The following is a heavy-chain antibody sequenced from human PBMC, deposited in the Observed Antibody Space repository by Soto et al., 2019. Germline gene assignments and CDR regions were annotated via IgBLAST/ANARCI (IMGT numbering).Heavy chain of an antibody. V-gene: IGHV4-59*08. CDR3: ARAVGDPLYYLDY. D-gene: IGHD6-19*01. CDR1: SDSISSYY. Sequence: QVQLQESGPGLVRPSETLSLTCTVSSDSISSYYWIWIRQSPGKGLEWIGYTDYSGNNNYNPSLKSRVTISGDTSKSQFSLRLSSVTAADTAVYYCARAVGDPLYYLDYWGQGTLVTVSS. CDR2: TDYSGNN. J-gene: IGHJ4*02.